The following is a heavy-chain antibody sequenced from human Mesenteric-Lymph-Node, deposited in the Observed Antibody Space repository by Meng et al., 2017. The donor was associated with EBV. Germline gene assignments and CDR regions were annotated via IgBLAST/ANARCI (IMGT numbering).Heavy chain of an antibody. D-gene: IGHD3-22*01. Sequence: VQLQQRGAGLLKPSETLTLTCGVSGGSFIGYYWSWIRQSPGKGLEWIGDINHRGGTNYNPSLKSRVTISVDKSKNQFSLKLSSVTAADTAVYYCAREGEVGYYESSGYYYWGQGTLVTVSS. CDR1: GGSFIGYY. CDR2: INHRGGT. CDR3: AREGEVGYYESSGYYY. V-gene: IGHV4-34*01. J-gene: IGHJ4*02.